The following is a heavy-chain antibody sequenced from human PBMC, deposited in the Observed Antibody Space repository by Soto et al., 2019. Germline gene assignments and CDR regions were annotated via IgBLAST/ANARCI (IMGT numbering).Heavy chain of an antibody. CDR2: IAARGSGYR. D-gene: IGHD3-16*01. V-gene: IGHV3-21*01. CDR3: ARDLEGADVFDL. Sequence: EVQLVESGGDLVKPGGSLRLSCATSGFTFNNYNMNWVRQAPGKGLEWVSAIAARGSGYRYYAESVKGRFTITRDVAKNSLYLQMNNLRADDTALYYCARDLEGADVFDLWGQGTMVTVSS. J-gene: IGHJ3*01. CDR1: GFTFNNYN.